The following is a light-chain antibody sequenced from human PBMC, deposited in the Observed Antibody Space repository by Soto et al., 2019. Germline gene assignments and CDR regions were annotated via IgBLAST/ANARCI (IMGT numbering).Light chain of an antibody. Sequence: EVTQNKSSLSASVGDRGTITCRASQGISNYLAWYQQKPGKAPKLLIYAASALQSGVPSRFSGSGSGTAFTLTISCLQPEDFAPYYCPQLNSYRSTFAQGTRPEI. CDR1: QGISNY. CDR2: AAS. V-gene: IGKV1-9*01. J-gene: IGKJ5*01. CDR3: PQLNSYRST.